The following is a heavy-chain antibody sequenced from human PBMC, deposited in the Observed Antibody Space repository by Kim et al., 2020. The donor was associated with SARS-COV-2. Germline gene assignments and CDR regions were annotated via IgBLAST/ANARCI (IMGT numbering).Heavy chain of an antibody. CDR3: ARDNYVHYYGSGSYHGNYYYGMDV. D-gene: IGHD3-10*01. CDR2: IYYSGST. J-gene: IGHJ6*02. CDR1: GGSISSGGYY. V-gene: IGHV4-31*03. Sequence: SETLSLTCTVSGGSISSGGYYWSWIRQHPGKGLEWIGYIYYSGSTYYNPSLKSRVTISVDTSKNQFSLKLSSVTAADTAVYYCARDNYVHYYGSGSYHGNYYYGMDVWGQGTTVPVSS.